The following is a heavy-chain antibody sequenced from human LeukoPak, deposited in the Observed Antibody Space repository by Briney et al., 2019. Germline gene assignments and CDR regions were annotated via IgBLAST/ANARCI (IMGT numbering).Heavy chain of an antibody. J-gene: IGHJ4*02. Sequence: GGSLRLSCAASGFTFSSYSMNWVRQAPGKGLEWVSSNSSSSSYIYYADSVKGRFTISRDNAKNSLYLQMNSLRAEDTAVYYCARDLVGRYCSSTSCTTIDYFDYWGQGTLVTVSS. CDR1: GFTFSSYS. CDR2: NSSSSSYI. V-gene: IGHV3-21*01. D-gene: IGHD2-2*01. CDR3: ARDLVGRYCSSTSCTTIDYFDY.